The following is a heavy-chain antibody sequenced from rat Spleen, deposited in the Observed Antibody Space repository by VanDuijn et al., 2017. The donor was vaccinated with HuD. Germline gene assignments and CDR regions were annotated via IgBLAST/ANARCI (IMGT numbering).Heavy chain of an antibody. Sequence: EVQLVESGGGLVQPGRSLKLSCAASGFTFSNYGMAWVRQAPTKGLEWVATISYDGVITYYRDSMKGRFTISRDNAKSTLYLQMDSLRSEDTATYYCVRQDYYSGYWYFDFWGPGTMVTVSS. V-gene: IGHV5-29*01. J-gene: IGHJ1*01. CDR1: GFTFSNYG. D-gene: IGHD1-1*01. CDR2: ISYDGVIT. CDR3: VRQDYYSGYWYFDF.